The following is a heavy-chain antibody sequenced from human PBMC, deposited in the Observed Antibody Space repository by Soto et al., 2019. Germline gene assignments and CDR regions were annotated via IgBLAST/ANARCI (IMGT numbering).Heavy chain of an antibody. J-gene: IGHJ4*02. Sequence: GGSLRLSCAASGFTFNNYGMHWARQAPCQGLEWVAGISSDGSNKYYADSVKGRFTISRDNSRNTLYLQMDSLRAEDTAVYYCAGGWYFFDYCGQGTLVT. CDR3: AGGWYFFDY. D-gene: IGHD6-19*01. CDR1: GFTFNNYG. CDR2: ISSDGSNK. V-gene: IGHV3-30*03.